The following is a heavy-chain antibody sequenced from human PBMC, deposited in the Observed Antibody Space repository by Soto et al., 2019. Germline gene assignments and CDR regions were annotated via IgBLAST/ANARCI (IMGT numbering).Heavy chain of an antibody. Sequence: GASVKVSCKASGGTFSSYTISWVRQAPGQGLEWMGRIIPILGIANYAQKFQGRVTITADKSTSTAYMELSSLRSEDTAVYYCARVGNSDSYYYYYGIDVWGQGTKVTVSS. D-gene: IGHD3-9*01. CDR1: GGTFSSYT. CDR2: IIPILGIA. V-gene: IGHV1-69*02. CDR3: ARVGNSDSYYYYYGIDV. J-gene: IGHJ6*02.